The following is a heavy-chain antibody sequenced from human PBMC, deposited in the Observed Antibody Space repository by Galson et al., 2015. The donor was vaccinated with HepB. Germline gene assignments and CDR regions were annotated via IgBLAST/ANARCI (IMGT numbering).Heavy chain of an antibody. CDR3: ARTVTDAFDV. CDR2: IKSKTYGGTT. CDR1: GFTFSNAW. V-gene: IGHV3-15*01. J-gene: IGHJ3*01. Sequence: SLRLSCAASGFTFSNAWMTWVRQAPGKGLEWVGRIKSKTYGGTTDYVVSVKGRFTISRDNAENSLYLQMNSLRAEDTALYYCARTVTDAFDVWGQGTMVTVSS. D-gene: IGHD4-17*01.